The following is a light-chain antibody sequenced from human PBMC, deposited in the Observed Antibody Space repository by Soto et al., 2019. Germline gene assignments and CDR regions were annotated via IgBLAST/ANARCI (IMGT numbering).Light chain of an antibody. V-gene: IGKV1-39*01. J-gene: IGKJ2*01. CDR3: QQSYSNPRT. CDR2: TSS. CDR1: RSIRGN. Sequence: IQMTQSPSSLSASVGDTVTITCRASRSIRGNVNWFQQKPGEAPKLLIYTSSRLHSWVPSRFSGSVVETDFTLTIYSLPPEDFSTFYCQQSYSNPRTFGQGTTREIK.